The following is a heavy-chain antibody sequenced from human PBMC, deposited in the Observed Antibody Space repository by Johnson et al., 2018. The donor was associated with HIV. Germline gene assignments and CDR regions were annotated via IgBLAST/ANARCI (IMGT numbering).Heavy chain of an antibody. CDR2: IISDVSSA. J-gene: IGHJ3*02. Sequence: VQLVESGGGLVQPGGSLRFSCAASGFTFSPYWMHWVRQAPGQGLVWVSRIISDVSSAIYTDSVTGRFTISRDNTKNTLYLQMNSLRAEDTAVYYCASAKSGSFDAFDIWGQGTMVTVSS. CDR3: ASAKSGSFDAFDI. V-gene: IGHV3-74*02. D-gene: IGHD1-26*01. CDR1: GFTFSPYW.